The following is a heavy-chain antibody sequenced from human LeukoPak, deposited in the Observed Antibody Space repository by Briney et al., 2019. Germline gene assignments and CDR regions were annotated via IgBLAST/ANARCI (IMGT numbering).Heavy chain of an antibody. J-gene: IGHJ5*02. D-gene: IGHD3-10*01. Sequence: PGGSLRLSCAASGFLFSDAWMTWVRQAPGKGLEWVSGIRAGGGSTNFADSVRGRFTLSTDNSKNTLYLQMNSLRAEDAAIYYCAKDGGSGMGFDPWGQGTLVTVSS. CDR3: AKDGGSGMGFDP. CDR2: IRAGGGST. V-gene: IGHV3-23*01. CDR1: GFLFSDAW.